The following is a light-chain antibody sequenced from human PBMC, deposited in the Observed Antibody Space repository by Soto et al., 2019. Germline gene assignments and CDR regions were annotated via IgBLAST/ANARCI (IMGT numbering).Light chain of an antibody. CDR2: DNN. CDR1: SSNIGNNF. J-gene: IGLJ2*01. V-gene: IGLV1-51*01. CDR3: GTWDSSLSAVV. Sequence: QSVLTQPPSVSAAPGQQVTISCSGSSSNIGNNFVSWYQQFPGTAPKLLIYDNNKRPSGIPGRFSGTKSGTSAALGITGLQTGDEADYYCGTWDSSLSAVVFGGGTKLPS.